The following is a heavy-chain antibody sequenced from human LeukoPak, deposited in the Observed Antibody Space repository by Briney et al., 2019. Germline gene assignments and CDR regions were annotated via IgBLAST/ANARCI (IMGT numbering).Heavy chain of an antibody. Sequence: GSLRLSCAASGFIFSNYAMTWVRQAPGKGLEWVSSITNSGGDTSYADSVKGRFTISRDNSKYTLDLQMTSLRAEDTAVYYCAKDRPRGIAAAGWYFDYWGQGTLVTVSS. CDR2: ITNSGGDT. CDR1: GFIFSNYA. CDR3: AKDRPRGIAAAGWYFDY. V-gene: IGHV3-23*01. J-gene: IGHJ4*02. D-gene: IGHD6-13*01.